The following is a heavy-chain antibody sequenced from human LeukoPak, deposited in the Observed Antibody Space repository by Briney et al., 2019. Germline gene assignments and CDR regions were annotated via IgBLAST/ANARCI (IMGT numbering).Heavy chain of an antibody. CDR2: IYYSGST. D-gene: IGHD1-20*01. Sequence: SETLSLTCTVSGGSITSYYWSWIRQPPGKGLEWIGYIYYSGSTNYNPSLKSRVTISVDTSKNQFSLKLSSVTAADTAVYYCARWGITGIRGYYYYMDVWGKGATVTISS. CDR1: GGSITSYY. V-gene: IGHV4-59*12. CDR3: ARWGITGIRGYYYYMDV. J-gene: IGHJ6*03.